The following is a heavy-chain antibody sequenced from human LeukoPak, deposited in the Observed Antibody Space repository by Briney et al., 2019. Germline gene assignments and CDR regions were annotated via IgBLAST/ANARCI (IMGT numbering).Heavy chain of an antibody. J-gene: IGHJ5*02. CDR1: GGSFSGYY. CDR3: AIMTGPFDP. Sequence: SETLSPTCAVYGGSFSGYYWSWIRQPPGKGLEWIGEINHSGSTNYNPSLKSRVTISVDTSKNQFSLKLSSVTAADTAVYYCAIMTGPFDPWGQGTLVTVSS. D-gene: IGHD3-9*01. V-gene: IGHV4-34*01. CDR2: INHSGST.